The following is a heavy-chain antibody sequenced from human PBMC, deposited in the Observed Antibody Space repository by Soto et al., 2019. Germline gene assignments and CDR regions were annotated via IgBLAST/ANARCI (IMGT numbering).Heavy chain of an antibody. V-gene: IGHV3-23*01. CDR1: GFTFSSYA. CDR3: AKQYCSGGRCYYGGTYYYGMDV. J-gene: IGHJ6*02. CDR2: ISGSGGST. Sequence: GSLRLSCAASGFTFSSYAMSWVRQAPGKGLEWVSAISGSGGSTYYADSVKGRFTISRDNSKDTLYLQMNSLRAEDTAVYYCAKQYCSGGRCYYGGTYYYGMDVWGQGTPVTVS. D-gene: IGHD2-15*01.